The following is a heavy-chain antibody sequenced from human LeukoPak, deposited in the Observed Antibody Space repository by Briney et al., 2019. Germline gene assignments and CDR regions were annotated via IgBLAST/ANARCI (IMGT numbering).Heavy chain of an antibody. CDR1: GGSISSSS. Sequence: ETLSLTCTVSGGSISSSSYYWGWIRQAPGKGLEWVSYISHSSSTIYYADSVKGRFTISRDNAKNSLYLQMNSLRAEDTAVYYCARGPNSGYPGNWGQGTLVTVSS. D-gene: IGHD3-10*01. V-gene: IGHV3-48*01. CDR3: ARGPNSGYPGN. J-gene: IGHJ4*02. CDR2: ISHSSSTI.